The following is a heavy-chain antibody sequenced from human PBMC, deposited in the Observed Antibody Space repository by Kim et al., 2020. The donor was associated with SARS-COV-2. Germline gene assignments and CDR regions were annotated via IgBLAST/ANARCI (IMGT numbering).Heavy chain of an antibody. CDR1: GFTFSSYS. D-gene: IGHD3-22*01. CDR2: ISSSSSYI. Sequence: GGSLRLSCAASGFTFSSYSMNWVRQAPGKGLEWVSSISSSSSYIYYADSVKGRFTISRDNAKNSLYLQMNSLRAEDTAVYYCARPGYDSSGYYYGLDYWGQGTLVTVSS. J-gene: IGHJ4*02. V-gene: IGHV3-21*01. CDR3: ARPGYDSSGYYYGLDY.